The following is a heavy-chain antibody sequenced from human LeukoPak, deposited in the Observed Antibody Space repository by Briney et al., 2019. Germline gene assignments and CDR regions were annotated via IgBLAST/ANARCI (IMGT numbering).Heavy chain of an antibody. J-gene: IGHJ6*02. D-gene: IGHD2-15*01. V-gene: IGHV1-69*04. Sequence: ASVKVSCKASGGTFSSYAISSVRQAPGQGLEWMGRIIPILGIANYAQKFQGRVTITADKSTSTAYMELSSLRSEDTAVYYCARADCSGGSCYHYYGMDVWGQGTTVTVSS. CDR1: GGTFSSYA. CDR2: IIPILGIA. CDR3: ARADCSGGSCYHYYGMDV.